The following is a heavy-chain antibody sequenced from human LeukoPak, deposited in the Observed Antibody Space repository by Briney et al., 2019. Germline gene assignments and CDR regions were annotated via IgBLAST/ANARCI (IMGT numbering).Heavy chain of an antibody. CDR2: IIPIFGTA. Sequence: GASVKVSCKASGGTFSSYAISWVRQAPGQGLEWMGGIIPIFGTANYAQKFQGRVTITADESTSTAYMELSSLRSEDTAVYYCARGSGGYDSNYFDYWGQGTLVTVSS. D-gene: IGHD5-12*01. CDR3: ARGSGGYDSNYFDY. CDR1: GGTFSSYA. J-gene: IGHJ4*02. V-gene: IGHV1-69*13.